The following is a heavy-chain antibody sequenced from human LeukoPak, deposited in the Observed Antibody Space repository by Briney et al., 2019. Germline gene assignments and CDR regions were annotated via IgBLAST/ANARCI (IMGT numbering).Heavy chain of an antibody. CDR3: ATPPTGTTTTGEYYFDY. J-gene: IGHJ4*02. CDR2: ISPISGTT. CDR1: GGGFSSYT. V-gene: IGHV1-69*05. D-gene: IGHD1-1*01. Sequence: SVKVSCKASGGGFSSYTITWVRQAPGQGLEWMGGISPISGTTNYAQKFQGRVTITTDESTSTAYMELSSLRSEDTAVYYCATPPTGTTTTGEYYFDYWGQGTLVTVSS.